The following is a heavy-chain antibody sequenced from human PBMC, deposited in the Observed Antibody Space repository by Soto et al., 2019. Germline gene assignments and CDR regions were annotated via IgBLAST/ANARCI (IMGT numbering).Heavy chain of an antibody. J-gene: IGHJ6*02. CDR3: ARDLNPILTGYVYYGMDV. CDR2: ISYHGSNK. Sequence: GGSLRLSCAASGFTFSSYAMHWVRQAPGKGLEWVAVISYHGSNKYYADSVKGRFTISRDNSKNTLYLQMNSLRAEDTAVYYCARDLNPILTGYVYYGMDVWGQRTTVTVSS. D-gene: IGHD3-9*01. CDR1: GFTFSSYA. V-gene: IGHV3-30-3*01.